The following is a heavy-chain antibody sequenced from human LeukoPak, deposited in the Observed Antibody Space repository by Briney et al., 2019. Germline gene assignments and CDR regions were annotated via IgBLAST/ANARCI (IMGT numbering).Heavy chain of an antibody. V-gene: IGHV4-4*02. CDR2: IYHDGST. Sequence: SETLSLTCAVSGGSISSNNWWIWVRQSPEKGLEWIGEIYHDGSTNYNPSLKSRVTISVDKSKNQFSLKLSSVTAADTAVYYCARGPMVRGSRNFDYWGQGTLVTVSS. CDR3: ARGPMVRGSRNFDY. CDR1: GGSISSNNW. D-gene: IGHD3-10*01. J-gene: IGHJ4*02.